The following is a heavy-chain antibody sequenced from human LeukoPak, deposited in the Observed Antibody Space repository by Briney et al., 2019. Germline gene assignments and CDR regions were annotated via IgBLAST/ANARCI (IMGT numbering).Heavy chain of an antibody. CDR1: GFTFSSYA. V-gene: IGHV3-30-3*01. CDR2: ISYHGSNT. D-gene: IGHD6-6*01. J-gene: IGHJ4*02. CDR3: VRGRGSDY. Sequence: GRSLRLSCAASGFTFSSYAMHWVRQAPGKGLEWVALISYHGSNTYYADSVKGRVTISRDNSKNTLYLQMSSLRVEDTAVYYCVRGRGSDYWGQGTLVTVSS.